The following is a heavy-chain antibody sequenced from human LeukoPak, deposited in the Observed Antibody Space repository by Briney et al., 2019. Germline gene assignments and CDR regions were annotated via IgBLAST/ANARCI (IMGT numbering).Heavy chain of an antibody. D-gene: IGHD4/OR15-4a*01. CDR3: ARRAGAYSHPYDY. V-gene: IGHV3-11*01. CDR2: ISSSGSPI. Sequence: NPGGSLRLSCATSGFTFSDYYMSWIRQAPGKGLEWVSYISSSGSPIYYADSVKGRFTISRDNAKNSLFLQMNSLRAEDTAVYYCARRAGAYSHPYDYWGQGTLVTVSS. J-gene: IGHJ4*02. CDR1: GFTFSDYY.